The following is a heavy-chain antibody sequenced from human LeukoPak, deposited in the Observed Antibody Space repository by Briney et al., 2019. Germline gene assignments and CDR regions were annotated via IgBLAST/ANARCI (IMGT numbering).Heavy chain of an antibody. CDR3: TRELPFDL. CDR1: GFTFSSYW. CDR2: IKSDGSST. Sequence: GSLRLSCAASGFTFSSYWMHWVRQAPGKGLVWVSRIKSDGSSTNYADSVKGRFTISRDNAKNTLYLQMNSLRAEDTAVYYCTRELPFDLWGRGTLVTVSS. V-gene: IGHV3-74*01. J-gene: IGHJ2*01. D-gene: IGHD2-21*01.